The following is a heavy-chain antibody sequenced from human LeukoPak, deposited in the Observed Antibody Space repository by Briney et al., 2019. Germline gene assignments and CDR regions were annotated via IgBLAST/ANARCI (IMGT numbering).Heavy chain of an antibody. J-gene: IGHJ4*02. CDR1: GFTFSRYI. V-gene: IGHV3-21*01. CDR2: ISSSGNII. Sequence: GGSLRLSCAASGFTFSRYIMNWVRQAPGKGLEWVSSISSSGNIIYYADSVRGRFTISRDNAKNSLYLQMNSLRAEDTAVFYCARADYYDSGSFYPLNFWGQGTLVTVSS. D-gene: IGHD3-10*01. CDR3: ARADYYDSGSFYPLNF.